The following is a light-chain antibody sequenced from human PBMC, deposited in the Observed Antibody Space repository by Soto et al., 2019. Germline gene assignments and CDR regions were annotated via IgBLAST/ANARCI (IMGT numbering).Light chain of an antibody. CDR2: GAS. CDR1: QSVDIS. Sequence: EIGLTQSPATLSVSPGERVILSCRASQSVDISLAWYQQKPGQAPRLLIYGASTRATDMPGTGSGRGSGTEVTRTITSLRPEDFGVYFCQQYSSWPRTFGQGTKVDIK. CDR3: QQYSSWPRT. V-gene: IGKV3-15*01. J-gene: IGKJ1*01.